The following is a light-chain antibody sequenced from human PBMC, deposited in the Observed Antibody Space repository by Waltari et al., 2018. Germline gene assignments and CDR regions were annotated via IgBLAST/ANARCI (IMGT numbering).Light chain of an antibody. Sequence: DIQLTQTPSTLSASVGDRVTTSCRASQSVSDWLAWHQLKPGKTPKTLIYKASTLENGVPSRFCGSGSGTDITLTINNVRPVKFSTYYSQQYYWNSPYTLGQGTRLETK. CDR2: KAS. V-gene: IGKV1-5*03. J-gene: IGKJ2*01. CDR1: QSVSDW. CDR3: QQYYWNSPYT.